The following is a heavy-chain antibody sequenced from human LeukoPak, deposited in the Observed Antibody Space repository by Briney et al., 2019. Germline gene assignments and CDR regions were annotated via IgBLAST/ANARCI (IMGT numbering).Heavy chain of an antibody. CDR2: IKQDGSEK. V-gene: IGHV3-7*01. D-gene: IGHD3-3*01. Sequence: GGSLRLSCAASGFTFSSYWMSWVRQAPAKGLEWVANIKQDGSEKYYVDSVKGRFTISRDNAKNSLYLQMNSLRAEDTAVYYCARARNYDFWSGPLGFYYYMDVWGKGTTVTVSS. CDR3: ARARNYDFWSGPLGFYYYMDV. J-gene: IGHJ6*03. CDR1: GFTFSSYW.